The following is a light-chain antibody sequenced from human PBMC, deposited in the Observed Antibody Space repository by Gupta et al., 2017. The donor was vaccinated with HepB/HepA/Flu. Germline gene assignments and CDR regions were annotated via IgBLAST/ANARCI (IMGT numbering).Light chain of an antibody. J-gene: IGLJ1*01. Sequence: QPVLTPPPSASGTPGQRVTISCSGSNSNSGNDNSYWYQQLPGTAPKLLIYNDHQRPSRVPDRCSGSKSATTASLAISGLRSEDEADYYCVGWDASLSGYVFGAGTKVTVL. V-gene: IGLV1-47*02. CDR2: NDH. CDR3: VGWDASLSGYV. CDR1: NSNSGNDN.